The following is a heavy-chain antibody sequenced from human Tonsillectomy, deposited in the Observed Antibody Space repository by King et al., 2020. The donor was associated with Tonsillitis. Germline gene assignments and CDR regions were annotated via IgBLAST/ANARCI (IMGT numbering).Heavy chain of an antibody. CDR1: GFTVSNTY. J-gene: IGHJ6*02. Sequence: VQLVESGGGLVQPGGSLRLSCAASGFTVSNTYMSWVRQAPGKGLEWVSLIFSGGSTYYADSVKGRFTISRHNSKNTLFLQMNSLRTEDTAVYYCARSAGSYAYGMAVWGQGTTVTVSS. CDR3: ARSAGSYAYGMAV. D-gene: IGHD3-10*01. CDR2: IFSGGST. V-gene: IGHV3-53*04.